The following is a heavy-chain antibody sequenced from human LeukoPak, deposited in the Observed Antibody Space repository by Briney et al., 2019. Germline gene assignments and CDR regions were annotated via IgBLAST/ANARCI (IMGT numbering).Heavy chain of an antibody. CDR3: AKERQTGDYFTSDY. Sequence: GGSLRLSCTASGFTFSSYTMSWVRQAPGEGLEWLSAINGRGITYYAGSVKGRFTISRDNSENTLYLQMNSPTVDDTAVYFCAKERQTGDYFTSDYWGQGTLVTVSS. V-gene: IGHV3-23*01. D-gene: IGHD4-17*01. CDR2: INGRGIT. J-gene: IGHJ4*02. CDR1: GFTFSSYT.